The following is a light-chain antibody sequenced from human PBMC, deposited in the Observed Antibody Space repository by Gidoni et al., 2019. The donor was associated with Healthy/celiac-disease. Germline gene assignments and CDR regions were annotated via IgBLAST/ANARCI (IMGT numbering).Light chain of an antibody. CDR3: SSYTSSSTVV. J-gene: IGLJ2*01. V-gene: IGLV2-14*01. CDR1: SSDVGGYNY. Sequence: SALTQPASVCGSPGQSITLSCTGTSSDVGGYNYVSWYQPHPGKAPNLMIYEVSNRPSGVSNRFSGSKSGNTASLTISGLQAEDVADYYCSSYTSSSTVVFGGGTKLTVL. CDR2: EVS.